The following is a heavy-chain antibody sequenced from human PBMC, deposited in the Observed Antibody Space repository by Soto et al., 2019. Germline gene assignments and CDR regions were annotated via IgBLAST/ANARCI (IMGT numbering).Heavy chain of an antibody. CDR2: INPSGGST. CDR1: GYTFTSYY. J-gene: IGHJ5*02. D-gene: IGHD1-7*01. V-gene: IGHV1-46*01. Sequence: ASVKVSCKASGYTFTSYYMHWVRQAPGQGLEWMGIINPSGGSTSYAQKFQGRVTMTRDTSTSTVYMELSSLRSEDTAVYYCAREMGTWLSNSVFDPWGQGTLVNVSS. CDR3: AREMGTWLSNSVFDP.